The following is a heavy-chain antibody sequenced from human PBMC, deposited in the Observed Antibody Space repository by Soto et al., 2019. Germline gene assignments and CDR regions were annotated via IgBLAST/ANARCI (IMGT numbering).Heavy chain of an antibody. Sequence: PWGSLRLSCAASGFTFISYSMNFVRHSPFKGLEWVSYISSSSSTIYYADSVKGRFTISRDNAKNSLYLQMNSLRDEDTAVYYCARGGSPDYWGQGTLVTVSS. V-gene: IGHV3-48*02. CDR3: ARGGSPDY. D-gene: IGHD1-26*01. J-gene: IGHJ4*02. CDR2: ISSSSSTI. CDR1: GFTFISYS.